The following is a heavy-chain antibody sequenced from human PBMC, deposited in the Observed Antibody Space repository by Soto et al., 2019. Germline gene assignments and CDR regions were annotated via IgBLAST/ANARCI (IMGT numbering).Heavy chain of an antibody. CDR3: ALSSTAAMEAYFDY. D-gene: IGHD2-2*01. V-gene: IGHV2-5*02. CDR1: GFSLSTSGVG. CDR2: IYWDDDK. Sequence: QITLKESGPTLVKPTQTLTLTCTFSGFSLSTSGVGVGWIRQPPGKALEWLALIYWDDDKRYSPSLKSRLTITKDTSKNQVVLTMTNMDPVDTATYYCALSSTAAMEAYFDYWGQGTLVTVSS. J-gene: IGHJ4*02.